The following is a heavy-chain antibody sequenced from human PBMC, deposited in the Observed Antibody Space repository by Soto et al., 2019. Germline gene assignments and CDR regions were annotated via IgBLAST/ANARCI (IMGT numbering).Heavy chain of an antibody. CDR1: GGSISSGDYY. CDR3: ARPISGAARPGAFDI. D-gene: IGHD6-6*01. Sequence: SETLSLTCTVSGGSISSGDYYWSWIRQPPGKGLEWIGSIYYSGGTYYNPSLKSRVTISVDTSKNQFSLKLSSVTAADTAVYYCARPISGAARPGAFDIWGQGTMVTVSS. V-gene: IGHV4-39*01. J-gene: IGHJ3*02. CDR2: IYYSGGT.